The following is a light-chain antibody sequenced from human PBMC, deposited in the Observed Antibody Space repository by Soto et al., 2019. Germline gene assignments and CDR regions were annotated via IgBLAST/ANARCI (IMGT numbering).Light chain of an antibody. CDR1: NSDVVGYNY. J-gene: IGLJ1*01. CDR3: SSYTTSNTRQIV. V-gene: IGLV2-14*03. CDR2: DVS. Sequence: QSLLTQPASLSGSPGQSITISCPGTNSDVVGYNYVSWYQHHPGKAPKLMIFDVSNRPLGVSNRFSGSKSGNTASLTISGLQPEDEADYYCSSYTTSNTRQIVFGTGTKSPS.